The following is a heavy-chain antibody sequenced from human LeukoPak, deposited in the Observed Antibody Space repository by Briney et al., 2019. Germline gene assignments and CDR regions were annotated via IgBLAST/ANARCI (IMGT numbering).Heavy chain of an antibody. CDR3: ARARVQSLSGWYNYYGMDV. V-gene: IGHV4-34*01. CDR2: INHSGST. Sequence: SETLSLTCAVYGGSFSGYYWSWIRQPPGKGLEWIGEINHSGSTNYNPSLKSRVTISVDTSKNQFSLKLSSVTAADTAVYYCARARVQSLSGWYNYYGMDVWGQGTTVTVSS. CDR1: GGSFSGYY. D-gene: IGHD6-19*01. J-gene: IGHJ6*02.